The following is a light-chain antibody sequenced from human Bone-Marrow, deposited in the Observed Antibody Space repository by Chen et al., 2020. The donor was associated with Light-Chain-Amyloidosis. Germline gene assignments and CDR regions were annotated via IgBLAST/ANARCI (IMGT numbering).Light chain of an antibody. J-gene: IGLJ2*01. V-gene: IGLV3-25*03. CDR2: RDT. CDR3: QSADSSGTYEVI. Sequence: SYELTQPPSVSVSPGQTARITCSGDDLPTKYAYWYQQKPGQAPVLVIHRDTERTSEISVRFSGSSSGTTATLTISGVQAEDEADYHCQSADSSGTYEVIFGGGTKLTVL. CDR1: DLPTKY.